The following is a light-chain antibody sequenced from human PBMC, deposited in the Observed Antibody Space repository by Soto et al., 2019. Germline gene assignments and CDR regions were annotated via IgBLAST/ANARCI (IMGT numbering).Light chain of an antibody. CDR2: GSS. J-gene: IGKJ5*01. V-gene: IGKV3-15*01. Sequence: EIVLTKSPATLSVSPGERATLSCRAIETISTNLAWFQRKPGQPPRLLIYGSSTRATGVPDRFSGSGSGTEFTLIISSLQSEDVALYYCQQYSNWPPAITFGQGTRLEIK. CDR3: QQYSNWPPAIT. CDR1: ETISTN.